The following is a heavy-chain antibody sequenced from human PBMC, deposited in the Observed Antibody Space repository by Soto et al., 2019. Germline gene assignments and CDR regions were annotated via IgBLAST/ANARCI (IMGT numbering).Heavy chain of an antibody. CDR1: GYTFSTYW. V-gene: IGHV5-51*01. CDR2: VYPSDSDI. CDR3: ARPSTCSGGSCFPYYFDS. Sequence: PGESLKISCKGSGYTFSTYWIAWVRQMPGKGLELMGIVYPSDSDIRYSPSFQGQVTISADKSISTAYLQWSSLKASDSAMYYCARPSTCSGGSCFPYYFDSWGQGTQVTASS. D-gene: IGHD2-15*01. J-gene: IGHJ4*02.